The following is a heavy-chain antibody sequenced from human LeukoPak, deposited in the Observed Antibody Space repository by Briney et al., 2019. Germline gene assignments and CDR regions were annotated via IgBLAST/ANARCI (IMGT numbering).Heavy chain of an antibody. Sequence: GGSLRHSCAASGFTFSSYAMSWVRQAPGKGLEWVATVKDDGSGKCYVDSVKGRFTISRDNAKSSLHLQMNSLRVEDTAVYYCVNLGYSDWGQGTLVTVSS. CDR3: VNLGYSD. D-gene: IGHD5-18*01. CDR2: VKDDGSGK. CDR1: GFTFSSYA. J-gene: IGHJ4*02. V-gene: IGHV3-7*01.